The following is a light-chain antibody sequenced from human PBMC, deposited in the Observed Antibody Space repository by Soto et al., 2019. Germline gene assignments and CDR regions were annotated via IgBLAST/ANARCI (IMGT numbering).Light chain of an antibody. CDR3: QQYYSYPWT. V-gene: IGKV1-8*01. Sequence: AIRMTQSPSSFSASTGDRVTITCRASQGISSYLAWYQQKPGKAPKLLIYAASNLQSGVPSRFSGSGSGTDFTLTISCLQSEDFATYYCQQYYSYPWTFGQGTNVEIK. CDR2: AAS. J-gene: IGKJ1*01. CDR1: QGISSY.